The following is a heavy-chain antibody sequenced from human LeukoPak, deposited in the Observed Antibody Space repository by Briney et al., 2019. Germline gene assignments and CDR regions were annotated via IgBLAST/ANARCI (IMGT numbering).Heavy chain of an antibody. CDR1: GFTFSSYA. V-gene: IGHV3-23*01. D-gene: IGHD6-6*01. J-gene: IGHJ4*02. CDR2: ISISGENT. CDR3: ARLISTSSSRFSDY. Sequence: GGSLRLSCAASGFTFSSYAMSWVRQAPGKGLEWVSAISISGENTYYADSVKGRSTISRDTSRNTLYLQMHSLRAEDTAAYYCARLISTSSSRFSDYWGQGTLVTVSS.